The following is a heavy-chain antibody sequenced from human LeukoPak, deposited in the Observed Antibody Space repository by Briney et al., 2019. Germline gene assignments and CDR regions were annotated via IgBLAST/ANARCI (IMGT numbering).Heavy chain of an antibody. V-gene: IGHV4-31*03. CDR2: IYYSGST. CDR3: ARVFRGGDGMLDY. D-gene: IGHD3-16*01. CDR1: GGSISSGGYY. J-gene: IGHJ4*02. Sequence: SETLSLTCTVSGGSISSGGYYWSWIRQHPGKGLEWIGYIYYSGSTYYNPSLKSRVTISVDTSKNQFSLKLSSVTAADTAVYYCARVFRGGDGMLDYWGQGTLVTVSS.